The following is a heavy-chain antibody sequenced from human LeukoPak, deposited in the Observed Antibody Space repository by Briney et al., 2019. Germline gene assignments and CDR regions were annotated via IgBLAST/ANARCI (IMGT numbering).Heavy chain of an antibody. Sequence: ASVKVSCKASGYTFTDYYMHRVRQAPGQGLEWMGWINPNSGGTNYAQKFQGRVTMTRDTSISTAYMELSRLRSDDTAVYYCARDRMDYDFWSGLDYWGQGTLVTVSS. D-gene: IGHD3-3*01. CDR1: GYTFTDYY. CDR3: ARDRMDYDFWSGLDY. CDR2: INPNSGGT. V-gene: IGHV1-2*02. J-gene: IGHJ4*02.